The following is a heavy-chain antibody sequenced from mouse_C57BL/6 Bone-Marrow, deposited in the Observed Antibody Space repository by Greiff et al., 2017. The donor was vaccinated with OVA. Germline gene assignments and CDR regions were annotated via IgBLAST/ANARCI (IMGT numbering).Heavy chain of an antibody. CDR2: IRNKANGYTT. Sequence: EVMLVESGGGLVQPGGSLSLSCAASGFTFTDYYMSWVRQPPGKALEWLGFIRNKANGYTTEYSASVKGRFTISRDNSQSILYLQMNALRAEDSATYYCARPDDYDGLYAMDYWGQGTSVTVSS. CDR3: ARPDDYDGLYAMDY. CDR1: GFTFTDYY. V-gene: IGHV7-3*01. J-gene: IGHJ4*01. D-gene: IGHD2-4*01.